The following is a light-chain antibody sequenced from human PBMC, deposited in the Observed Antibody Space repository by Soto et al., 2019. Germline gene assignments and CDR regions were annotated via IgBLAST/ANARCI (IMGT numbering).Light chain of an antibody. CDR1: QGISNY. Sequence: DIQMTQSPSSLSASVGDRVTITCRASQGISNYVAWYQQKPGKVPKLLIYAASTLQSGVPSRFSGSGSGTDFTPTISSLQPEDVATYYCQKYSSAPIFTFGPGTKVDIK. CDR3: QKYSSAPIFT. V-gene: IGKV1-27*01. CDR2: AAS. J-gene: IGKJ3*01.